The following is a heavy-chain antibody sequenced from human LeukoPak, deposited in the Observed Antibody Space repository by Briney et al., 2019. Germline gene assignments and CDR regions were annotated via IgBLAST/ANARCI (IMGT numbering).Heavy chain of an antibody. D-gene: IGHD2-2*02. CDR1: GGSISSYY. V-gene: IGHV4-59*01. Sequence: SETLSLTCTVSGGSISSYYWSWIRQPPGKGLEWIGYIYYSGSTSYNPSLKSRVTISVDTSKNQFSLKLSSVTAADTAVYYCARVLSCSSTSCYTDYYYYMDVWGKGTTVTVSS. CDR3: ARVLSCSSTSCYTDYYYYMDV. J-gene: IGHJ6*03. CDR2: IYYSGST.